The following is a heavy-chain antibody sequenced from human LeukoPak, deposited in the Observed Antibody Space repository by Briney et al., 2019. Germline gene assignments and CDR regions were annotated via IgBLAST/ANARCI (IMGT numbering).Heavy chain of an antibody. CDR2: IYPGDSDT. CDR3: ARLDYGGNSRPDY. CDR1: GYRFTNNW. Sequence: GESLKISCKGSGYRFTNNWIGWVRQMPGKGLEWMGIIYPGDSDTRYRPSFQGQVTISADKSISTAYLQWSSLKASDTAVYYCARLDYGGNSRPDYWGQGTLVTVSS. D-gene: IGHD4-23*01. V-gene: IGHV5-51*01. J-gene: IGHJ4*02.